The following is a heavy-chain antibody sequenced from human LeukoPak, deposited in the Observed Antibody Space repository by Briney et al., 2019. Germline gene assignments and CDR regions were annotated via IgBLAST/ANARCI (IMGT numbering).Heavy chain of an antibody. V-gene: IGHV3-23*01. D-gene: IGHD6-13*01. CDR1: GLTFSDYS. CDR3: AKDAAGPEY. J-gene: IGHJ4*02. CDR2: ISAGGGST. Sequence: PGGSLRLSCAVSGLTFSDYSMTWVRQAQGKGLFWVSGISAGGGSTYYADSVKGRFTISRDNSRNTLYLQMNSQSAEDTAVYYCAKDAAGPEYWGQGTLVAVSS.